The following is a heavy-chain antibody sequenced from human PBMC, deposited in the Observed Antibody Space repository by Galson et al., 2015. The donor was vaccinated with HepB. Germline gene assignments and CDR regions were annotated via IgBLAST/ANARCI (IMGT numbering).Heavy chain of an antibody. CDR3: ARDGCSSITCYSGPLYYFDL. V-gene: IGHV1-69*13. CDR2: IIPFFDSP. Sequence: SVKVSCKASGDTFTNYGLSWVRQAPGQGLEWIGGIIPFFDSPKYARSFQGRVTITADQSTTTAYMELLSLRSEDTAVYYCARDGCSSITCYSGPLYYFDLWGQGTQVTVSS. J-gene: IGHJ4*02. D-gene: IGHD2-2*01. CDR1: GDTFTNYG.